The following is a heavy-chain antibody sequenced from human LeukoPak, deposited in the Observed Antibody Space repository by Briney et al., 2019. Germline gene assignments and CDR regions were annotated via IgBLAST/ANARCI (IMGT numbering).Heavy chain of an antibody. D-gene: IGHD3-10*01. CDR2: IYTSGST. CDR1: GGSISSYY. CDR3: ARNYGSGSYYKFSYYYYMDV. V-gene: IGHV4-4*07. J-gene: IGHJ6*03. Sequence: SETLSLTCTVSGGSISSYYWSWIRQPAGKGLEWIGRIYTSGSTNYNPSLKSRVTMSVDTSKNQFSLKLSSVTAADTAVYYCARNYGSGSYYKFSYYYYMDVWGKGTTVTVSS.